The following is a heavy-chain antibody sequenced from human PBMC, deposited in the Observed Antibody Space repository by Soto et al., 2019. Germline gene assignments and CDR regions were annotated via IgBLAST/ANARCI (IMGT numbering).Heavy chain of an antibody. CDR1: GFTFSSYG. V-gene: IGHV3-30*18. CDR2: ISYDGSNK. J-gene: IGHJ6*02. CDR3: AKGETPKTYYYYYGMDV. Sequence: VQLVESGGGVVQPGRSLRLSCAASGFTFSSYGMHWVRQAPGKGLEWVAVISYDGSNKYYADSVKGRFTISRDNSKNTLYLQMNSLRAEDTAVYYCAKGETPKTYYYYYGMDVWGQGTTVTVSS.